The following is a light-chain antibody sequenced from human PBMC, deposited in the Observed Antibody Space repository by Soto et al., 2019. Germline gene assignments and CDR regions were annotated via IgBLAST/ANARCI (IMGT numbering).Light chain of an antibody. Sequence: EIVLTQSPGTLSLSPGERATLSCRASQSVSSSYLAWSQQKPGQAPRLLIYGASHRATGIPDRFSGSGSGTDFTLTISRLEPEDFEVYYCQQYGSSFGPGTKVDIK. CDR2: GAS. CDR3: QQYGSS. V-gene: IGKV3-20*01. J-gene: IGKJ3*01. CDR1: QSVSSSY.